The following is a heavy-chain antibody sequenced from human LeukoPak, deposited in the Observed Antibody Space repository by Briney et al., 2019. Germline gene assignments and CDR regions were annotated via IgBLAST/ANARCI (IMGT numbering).Heavy chain of an antibody. Sequence: GESLKISCKGSGYSFTSYWIGWVRQKPGKGLEWMGIIYPGDSDTRYSPSFQGQVTISADKSISTAYLQWSSLKASDTAMYYCARAVGWYYDSSGTLHFDYWGQGTLVTVSS. J-gene: IGHJ4*02. CDR3: ARAVGWYYDSSGTLHFDY. CDR1: GYSFTSYW. CDR2: IYPGDSDT. V-gene: IGHV5-51*01. D-gene: IGHD3-22*01.